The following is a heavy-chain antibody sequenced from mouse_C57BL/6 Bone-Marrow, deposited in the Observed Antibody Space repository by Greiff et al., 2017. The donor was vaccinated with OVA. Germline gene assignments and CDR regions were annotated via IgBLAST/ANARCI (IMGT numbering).Heavy chain of an antibody. D-gene: IGHD1-3*01. V-gene: IGHV5-16*01. CDR3: ARRNASGAMDY. CDR2: INYDGSST. J-gene: IGHJ4*01. Sequence: EVQVVESEGGLVQPGSSMKLSCTASGFTFSDYYMAWVRQVPEKGLEWVANINYDGSSTYYLDSLKSRFLISRDNAKNILYLQMSSLKSEDTATYYCARRNASGAMDYWGQGTSVTVSS. CDR1: GFTFSDYY.